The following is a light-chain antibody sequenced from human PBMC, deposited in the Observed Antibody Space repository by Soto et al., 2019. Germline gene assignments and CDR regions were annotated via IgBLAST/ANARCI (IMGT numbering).Light chain of an antibody. CDR2: ANN. J-gene: IGLJ3*02. Sequence: QSVLIQSPSASGTPGQRVTISCSGSRSNIGSNTVNWYQQVPGTAPRLLIYANNQRPSGVPDRFSGSKSGTSASLAISGLQSEDEADSYCAAWDDSLNGPVFGGGTKLTVL. V-gene: IGLV1-44*01. CDR1: RSNIGSNT. CDR3: AAWDDSLNGPV.